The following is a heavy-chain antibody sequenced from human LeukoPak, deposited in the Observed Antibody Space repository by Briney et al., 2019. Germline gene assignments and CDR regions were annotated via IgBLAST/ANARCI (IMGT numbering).Heavy chain of an antibody. CDR1: GFTLSNNW. J-gene: IGHJ6*03. D-gene: IGHD3-16*01. Sequence: GGSRRLSCAASGFTLSNNWMDWVRQAPGKGLVWVSRINIDGSTTTYADSVKGRVTISRDNAKNTLYLQMNSLRADDTAVYYCARGRGGSAYKYYYMDVWGKGTTVTVS. CDR2: INIDGSTT. CDR3: ARGRGGSAYKYYYMDV. V-gene: IGHV3-74*01.